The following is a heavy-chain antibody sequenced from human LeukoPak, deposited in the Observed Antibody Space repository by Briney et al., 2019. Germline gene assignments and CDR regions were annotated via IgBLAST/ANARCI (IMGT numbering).Heavy chain of an antibody. V-gene: IGHV1-2*02. CDR1: GYTFTGYY. CDR2: INPNSGDT. D-gene: IGHD3-10*01. J-gene: IGHJ4*02. CDR3: ARELSDYYGSGSNDY. Sequence: GASVKVSCKASGYTFTGYYMHWVRQAPGQGLEWMAWINPNSGDTNYAQKFQGRVTMTRDTSISTAYMELSRLRSDDTAVNYCARELSDYYGSGSNDYWGQGTLVTVSS.